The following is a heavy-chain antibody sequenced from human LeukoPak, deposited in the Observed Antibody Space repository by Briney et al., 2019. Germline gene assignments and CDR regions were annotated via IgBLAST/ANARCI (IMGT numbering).Heavy chain of an antibody. CDR3: VRHRGGSGWNFDY. J-gene: IGHJ4*02. CDR1: GYRFTSYW. CDR2: IYPGDSDT. Sequence: GESRKISCKGSGYRFTSYWIGWVRQMPGKGLEWMGIIYPGDSDTRYSPSFQGQVTISADKSISTAYLQWSSLKAPDTAMYYCVRHRGGSGWNFDYWGQGTLVTVSS. V-gene: IGHV5-51*01. D-gene: IGHD6-19*01.